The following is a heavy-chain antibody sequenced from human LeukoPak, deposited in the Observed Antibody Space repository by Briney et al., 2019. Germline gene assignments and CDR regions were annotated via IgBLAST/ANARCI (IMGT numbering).Heavy chain of an antibody. CDR2: MYYTRIT. CDR1: GGSISSYY. CDR3: ARGGFGDPTWFDP. V-gene: IGHV4-59*01. D-gene: IGHD4-17*01. Sequence: PSETLSLTCTVSGGSISSYYWSWIRHTPGKGLEWIGYMYYTRITNYNPSLKGRVTISGDTSKNQFSLRVTSVTAADTAMYYCARGGFGDPTWFDPWGQGARVTVSS. J-gene: IGHJ5*02.